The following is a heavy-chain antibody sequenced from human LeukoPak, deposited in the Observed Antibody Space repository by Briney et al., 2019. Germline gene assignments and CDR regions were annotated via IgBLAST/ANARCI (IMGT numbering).Heavy chain of an antibody. V-gene: IGHV1-2*04. J-gene: IGHJ4*02. CDR1: GYTFTGYH. D-gene: IGHD6-19*01. CDR3: ASSIAVAGEFDY. CDR2: INPNSGGT. Sequence: GASVKVSCKASGYTFTGYHMHWVRQAPGQGLEWMGWINPNSGGTNYAQKFQGWVTMTRDTSISTAYMELSRLRSDDTAVYYCASSIAVAGEFDYWGQGTLVTVSS.